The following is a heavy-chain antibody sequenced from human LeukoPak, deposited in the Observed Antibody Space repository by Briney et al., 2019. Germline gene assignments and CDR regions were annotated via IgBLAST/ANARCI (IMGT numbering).Heavy chain of an antibody. D-gene: IGHD3-3*01. CDR3: AFLDEWSNFDY. CDR1: GGTFTSYA. V-gene: IGHV1-2*06. CDR2: INPNSGGT. J-gene: IGHJ4*02. Sequence: ASVKVSCKASGGTFTSYAISWVRQAPGQGLEWMGRINPNSGGTNYAQKFQGRVTMTRDTSISTAYMEMSRLRSDDTAVYYCAFLDEWSNFDYWGQGTLVTVSS.